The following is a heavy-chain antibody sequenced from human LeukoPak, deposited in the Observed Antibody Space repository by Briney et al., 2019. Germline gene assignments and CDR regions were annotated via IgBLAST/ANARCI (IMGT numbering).Heavy chain of an antibody. V-gene: IGHV3-74*01. CDR1: GFTFSTYW. CDR3: ASSPGGYFDWLY. J-gene: IGHJ4*02. CDR2: INSDGSST. Sequence: PGGSLRLSCAASGFTFSTYWMHWVRQAPGKGLVWVSRINSDGSSTTYADSVKGRFTISRDNAKNSLYLQMNSLRAEDTAVYYCASSPGGYFDWLYWGQGTLVTVSS. D-gene: IGHD3-9*01.